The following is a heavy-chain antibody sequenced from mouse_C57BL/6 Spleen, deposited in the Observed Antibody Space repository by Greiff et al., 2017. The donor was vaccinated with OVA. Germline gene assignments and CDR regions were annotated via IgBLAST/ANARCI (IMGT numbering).Heavy chain of an antibody. D-gene: IGHD2-2*01. CDR3: ARRDYGYDPFAY. Sequence: QVQLQQPGAELVKPGASVKMSCKASGYTFTSYWITWVKQRPGQGLEWIGDIYPGSGSTNYNEKFKSKATLTVDTSSSTAYMQRSSLTSEDSAVYYCARRDYGYDPFAYWGQGTLVTVSA. J-gene: IGHJ3*01. V-gene: IGHV1-55*01. CDR2: IYPGSGST. CDR1: GYTFTSYW.